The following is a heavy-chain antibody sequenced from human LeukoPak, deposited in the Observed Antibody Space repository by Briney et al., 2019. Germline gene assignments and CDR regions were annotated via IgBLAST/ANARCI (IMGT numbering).Heavy chain of an antibody. CDR3: AREELTSGSYSEALDY. CDR1: GYTFTSYY. J-gene: IGHJ4*02. Sequence: ASVKVSCKASGYTFTSYYMHWVRQAPGQGLEWMGWIDPNSGGTHYAQKFQDRVTMTRDTSISTAYMELSRLRSDDTAVYYCAREELTSGSYSEALDYWGQGTLVTVSS. D-gene: IGHD1-26*01. V-gene: IGHV1-2*02. CDR2: IDPNSGGT.